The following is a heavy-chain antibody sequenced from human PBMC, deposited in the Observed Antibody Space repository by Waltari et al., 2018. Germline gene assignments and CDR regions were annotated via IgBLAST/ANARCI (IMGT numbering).Heavy chain of an antibody. V-gene: IGHV3-7*04. CDR3: VRGAGWLLEY. Sequence: EVHLVESGGGLVQPGGSLRLSCAASGFTFSNFWMNWARQAPGKGREWVANIKQDGSEEYYVDSVKGRFTISRDNAKNSLYLQMNSLRVEDTAVYYCVRGAGWLLEYWGQGTLATVSS. CDR1: GFTFSNFW. CDR2: IKQDGSEE. J-gene: IGHJ4*02. D-gene: IGHD3-10*01.